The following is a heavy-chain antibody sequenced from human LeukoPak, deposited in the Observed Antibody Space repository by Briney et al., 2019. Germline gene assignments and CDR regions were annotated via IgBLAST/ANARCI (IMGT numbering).Heavy chain of an antibody. Sequence: GGSLRLSCAASGFTFSSYGMHWVRQAPGKGLEWVAVIWYGGSNKYYADSVKGRFTISRDNSKNTLHLQMNSLRAEDTAVYYCAKSGTYYYGSDYYYMDVWGKGTTVTVSS. CDR1: GFTFSSYG. J-gene: IGHJ6*03. CDR3: AKSGTYYYGSDYYYMDV. D-gene: IGHD3-10*01. V-gene: IGHV3-30*02. CDR2: IWYGGSNK.